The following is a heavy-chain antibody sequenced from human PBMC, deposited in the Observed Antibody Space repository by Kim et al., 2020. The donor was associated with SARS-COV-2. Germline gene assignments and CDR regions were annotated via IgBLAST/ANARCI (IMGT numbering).Heavy chain of an antibody. CDR3: ARSYCSSTSCPRDWYFDL. J-gene: IGHJ2*01. Sequence: SVKVSCKASGGTFSSYAISWVRQAPGQGLEWMGRIIPILGIANYAQKFQGRVTITADKSTSTAYMELSSLRSEDTAVYYCARSYCSSTSCPRDWYFDLWGRGTLVTVSS. V-gene: IGHV1-69*04. D-gene: IGHD2-2*01. CDR2: IIPILGIA. CDR1: GGTFSSYA.